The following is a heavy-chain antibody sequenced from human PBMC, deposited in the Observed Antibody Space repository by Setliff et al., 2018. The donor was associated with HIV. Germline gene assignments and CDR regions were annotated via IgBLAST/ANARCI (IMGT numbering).Heavy chain of an antibody. Sequence: SETLSLTCTVSGGSISSSSYYWGWIRQPPGKGLEWIGSIYYSGSTYYNPSLKSRVTISVDTSKNQLSLNLTSVTAADTAVYYCAGEYSSSSPFEYWGRGTLVTVSS. CDR1: GGSISSSSYY. V-gene: IGHV4-39*07. J-gene: IGHJ4*02. CDR3: AGEYSSSSPFEY. CDR2: IYYSGST. D-gene: IGHD6-6*01.